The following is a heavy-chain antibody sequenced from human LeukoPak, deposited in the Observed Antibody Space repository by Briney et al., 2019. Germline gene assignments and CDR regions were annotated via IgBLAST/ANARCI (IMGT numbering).Heavy chain of an antibody. CDR2: IWYDGSNK. V-gene: IGHV3-33*08. Sequence: GGSLRLSCAASGFTFSSYGMHWVRQAPGKGLEWVAVIWYDGSNKYYADSVKGRFTISRDNSKNTLYLQMNSLRAEDTAVYYCARPPLRSSGWPHSFDYWGQGTLVTVSS. CDR3: ARPPLRSSGWPHSFDY. D-gene: IGHD6-19*01. J-gene: IGHJ4*02. CDR1: GFTFSSYG.